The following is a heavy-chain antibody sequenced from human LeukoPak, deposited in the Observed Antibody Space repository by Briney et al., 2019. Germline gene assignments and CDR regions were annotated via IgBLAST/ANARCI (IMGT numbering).Heavy chain of an antibody. Sequence: SETLSLTCIVSADSISNRGWSWGRLRQPPGKGLEWIGTMAYDENVADNEIPSYNPSLKSRVSISADTSKNQLSLKVNSVTAADTASYYCARLTLTGVGGRGWFDAWGQGTLVIVSS. CDR2: MAYDENVADNEIP. D-gene: IGHD3-3*01. CDR1: ADSISNRGWS. CDR3: ARLTLTGVGGRGWFDA. J-gene: IGHJ5*02. V-gene: IGHV4-39*01.